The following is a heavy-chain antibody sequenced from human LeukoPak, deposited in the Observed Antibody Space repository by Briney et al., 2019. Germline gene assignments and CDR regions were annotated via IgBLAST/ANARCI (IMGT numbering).Heavy chain of an antibody. CDR2: INHSGST. CDR3: AGRGYYDSSGYYSVDY. Sequence: SETLSLTCAVYSGSLSGYYWSWIRQPPGKGLEWIGEINHSGSTNYNPSLKSRVTISVDTSKNQFSLKLSSVTAADTAVYYCAGRGYYDSSGYYSVDYWGQGTLVTVSS. CDR1: SGSLSGYY. J-gene: IGHJ4*02. D-gene: IGHD3-22*01. V-gene: IGHV4-34*01.